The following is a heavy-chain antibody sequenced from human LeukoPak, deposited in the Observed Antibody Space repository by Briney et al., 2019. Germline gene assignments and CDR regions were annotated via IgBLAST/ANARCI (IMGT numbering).Heavy chain of an antibody. CDR1: GDTFTSGA. CDR2: INTNTGNP. D-gene: IGHD5/OR15-5a*01. J-gene: IGHJ3*02. CDR3: ARDLRGDAFDI. V-gene: IGHV7-4-1*02. Sequence: ASMKVSCNASGDTFTSGAINWVRQAPGQGLELMGWINTNTGNPTYAQGFTGRFVFSLDTSVSTAYLQISSLKAEDTAVYYCARDLRGDAFDIWGQGTMVTVSS.